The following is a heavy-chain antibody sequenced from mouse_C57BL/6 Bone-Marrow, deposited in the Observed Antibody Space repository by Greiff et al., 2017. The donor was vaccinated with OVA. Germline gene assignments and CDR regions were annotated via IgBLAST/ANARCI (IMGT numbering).Heavy chain of an antibody. CDR1: GYTFTDYY. Sequence: EVQLQESGPVLVKPGASVKMSCKASGYTFTDYYMNWVKQSHGKSLEWIGVINPYNGGTSYNQKFKGKATLTVDKSSSTAYMELNSLTSEDSAVYYCARWEYYGIYWYFDVWGTGTTVTVSS. J-gene: IGHJ1*03. V-gene: IGHV1-19*01. D-gene: IGHD1-1*01. CDR2: INPYNGGT. CDR3: ARWEYYGIYWYFDV.